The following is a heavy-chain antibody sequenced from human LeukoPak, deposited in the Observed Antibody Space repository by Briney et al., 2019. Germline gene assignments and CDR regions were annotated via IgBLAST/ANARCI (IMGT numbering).Heavy chain of an antibody. V-gene: IGHV4-61*01. CDR1: GASVSSSYFY. CDR3: VRDDRRSSGYPSFDP. Sequence: SETLSLTCTVSGASVSSSYFYWSWIRQPPGKGLEWIGNIYYSGNTNYNPSLKSRVIISVDMSKNQFSLRLSSVAAADTAIYYCVRDDRRSSGYPSFDPWGQGTLVTVSS. CDR2: IYYSGNT. J-gene: IGHJ5*02. D-gene: IGHD3-22*01.